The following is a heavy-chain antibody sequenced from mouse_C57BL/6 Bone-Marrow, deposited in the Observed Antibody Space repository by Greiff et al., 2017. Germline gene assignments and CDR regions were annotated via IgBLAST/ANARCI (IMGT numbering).Heavy chain of an antibody. V-gene: IGHV5-17*01. Sequence: EVKLVESGGGLVKPGGSLKLSCAASGFTFSDYGMHWVRQAPEKGLEWVAYISSGSSTIYYADTVKGRFTISRDNAKNTLFLQMTSLRSEDTAMYYCARLRGNSYYFDYWGQGTTLTVSS. J-gene: IGHJ2*01. CDR3: ARLRGNSYYFDY. D-gene: IGHD2-1*01. CDR1: GFTFSDYG. CDR2: ISSGSSTI.